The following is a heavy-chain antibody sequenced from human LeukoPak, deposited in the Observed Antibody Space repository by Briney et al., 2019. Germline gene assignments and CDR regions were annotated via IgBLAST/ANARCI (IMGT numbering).Heavy chain of an antibody. CDR2: ARNKPISGPT. D-gene: IGHD6-19*01. V-gene: IGHV3-72*01. J-gene: IGHJ4*02. CDR1: VFTFSDHH. CDR3: TRVLTTDRGWYTFEF. Sequence: PGGSLRLSCEGSVFTFSDHHMDWVRQAPGMGLEWVGRGPARNKPISGPTQYATSVRGRFTISRDDSKNSLYLQISSLTTEDTAMYYCTRVLTTDRGWYTFEFWGQGVLVTVSS.